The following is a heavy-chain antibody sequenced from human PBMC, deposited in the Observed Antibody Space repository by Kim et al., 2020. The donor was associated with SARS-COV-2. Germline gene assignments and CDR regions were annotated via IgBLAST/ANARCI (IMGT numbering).Heavy chain of an antibody. J-gene: IGHJ3*02. V-gene: IGHV3-9*01. Sequence: GGSLRLSCAASGFTFDDYAMHWVRQAPGKGLEWVSGISWNSGSIGYADSVKGRFTISRDNAKNSLYLQMNSLRAEDTALYYCAKESGRLTGYAFVIWGQG. D-gene: IGHD3-9*01. CDR3: AKESGRLTGYAFVI. CDR1: GFTFDDYA. CDR2: ISWNSGSI.